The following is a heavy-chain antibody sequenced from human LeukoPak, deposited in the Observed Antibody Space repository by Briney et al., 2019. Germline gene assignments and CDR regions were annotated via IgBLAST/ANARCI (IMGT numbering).Heavy chain of an antibody. CDR2: IRYDGSNK. J-gene: IGHJ3*02. V-gene: IGHV3-30*02. CDR1: GFTFSSYG. Sequence: GGSLRLSCAASGFTFSSYGMHWVRHAPGKGLEWVAFIRYDGSNKYYADSVKGRFTISRDNSKNTLYLQMNSLRAEDTVVYYCAKPRDGVLRYFDSLSSTLDAFDIWGQGTMVTVSS. D-gene: IGHD3-9*01. CDR3: AKPRDGVLRYFDSLSSTLDAFDI.